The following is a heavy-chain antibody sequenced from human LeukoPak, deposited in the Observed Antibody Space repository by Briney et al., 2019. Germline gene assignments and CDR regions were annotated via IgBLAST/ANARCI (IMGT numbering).Heavy chain of an antibody. Sequence: PSETLSLTCTVSGGSISSGGYYWSWIRQHPGKGLEWIGYTYYTGSTYYNPTLKSRVTISVDTSKNQFSLKLSSVTAADTAVYYCAGDNSSGWSNWFDPWGQGTLVTVSS. V-gene: IGHV4-31*03. J-gene: IGHJ5*02. CDR1: GGSISSGGYY. CDR2: TYYTGST. D-gene: IGHD6-19*01. CDR3: AGDNSSGWSNWFDP.